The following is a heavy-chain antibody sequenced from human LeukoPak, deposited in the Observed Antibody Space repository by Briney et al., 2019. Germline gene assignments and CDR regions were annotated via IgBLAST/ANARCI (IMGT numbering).Heavy chain of an antibody. J-gene: IGHJ4*02. CDR3: VRVDTSGYYYELSFDY. Sequence: GGSLRLSCAASGFTFSSYWMSWVRQAPGKGLEWVAITKKDGSEKEYVDSVKGRFTISRDNAKNSLYLQMNSLRVEDTAVYYCVRVDTSGYYYELSFDYWGQGTLVTVSS. V-gene: IGHV3-7*01. CDR2: TKKDGSEK. CDR1: GFTFSSYW. D-gene: IGHD3-22*01.